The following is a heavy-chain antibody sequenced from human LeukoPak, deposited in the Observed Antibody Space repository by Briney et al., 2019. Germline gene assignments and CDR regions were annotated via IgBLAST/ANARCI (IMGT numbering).Heavy chain of an antibody. CDR1: GGTFSSYA. CDR3: ARGGGDYYDSSGYCPFDY. V-gene: IGHV1-69*13. J-gene: IGHJ4*02. D-gene: IGHD3-22*01. CDR2: IIPIFGTA. Sequence: ASVKVSCKASGGTFSSYAISWVRQAPGQELEWMGGIIPIFGTANYAQKFQGRVTITADESTSTAYMELSSLRSEDTAVYYCARGGGDYYDSSGYCPFDYWGQGTLVTVSS.